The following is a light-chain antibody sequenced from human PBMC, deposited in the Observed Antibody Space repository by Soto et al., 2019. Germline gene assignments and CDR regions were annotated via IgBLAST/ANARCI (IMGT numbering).Light chain of an antibody. J-gene: IGLJ2*01. CDR3: VLYMSTGISV. CDR1: SGSVATAFY. Sequence: QAVVTQEPSLSVSPGGTVTLTCALSSGSVATAFYPTWVQQTPGQPPRTLIYSTNVRSSGVPRRFSGSILGNKAALTITGALADDESDYYCVLYMSTGISVFGGGTQLTVL. CDR2: STN. V-gene: IGLV8-61*01.